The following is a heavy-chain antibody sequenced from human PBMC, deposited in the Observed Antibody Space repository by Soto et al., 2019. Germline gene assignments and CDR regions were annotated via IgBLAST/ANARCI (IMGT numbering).Heavy chain of an antibody. J-gene: IGHJ5*02. D-gene: IGHD3-3*01. CDR3: AKGDSLEWFFPLDA. Sequence: HPAGSMTLSSPASRYTFRIYAMGWVRQAQRKGQEWVSAIRGGGCESYSSDSVRGRLTISRDNSKNTLYLQMTSLRVEDSAVYFCAKGDSLEWFFPLDAWGQGTLVTGSS. V-gene: IGHV3-23*01. CDR1: RYTFRIYA. CDR2: IRGGGCES.